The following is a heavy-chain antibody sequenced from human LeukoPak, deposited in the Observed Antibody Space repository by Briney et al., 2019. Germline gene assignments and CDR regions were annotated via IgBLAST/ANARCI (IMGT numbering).Heavy chain of an antibody. D-gene: IGHD7-27*01. CDR3: AVANWGSWNAFDI. Sequence: GGSLRLSCEGSAFIFSGHWMNWVRQTPGKGLEWVASIKEDGSERQYVDSVKGRFSISRDNAKNSLYLQMNSLRAEDTAVYYCAVANWGSWNAFDIWGQGTMVTVSS. J-gene: IGHJ3*02. CDR2: IKEDGSER. V-gene: IGHV3-7*01. CDR1: AFIFSGHW.